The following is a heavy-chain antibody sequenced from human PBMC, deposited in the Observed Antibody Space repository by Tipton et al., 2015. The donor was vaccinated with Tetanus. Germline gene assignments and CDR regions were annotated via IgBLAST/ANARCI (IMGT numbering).Heavy chain of an antibody. V-gene: IGHV3-21*01. Sequence: SLRLSCEDSGFIFSSYTMNWVRQAPGKGLEWVASISSTSSYIYYADSLKGRFTISRDNAKNSLYLQMNGLRAEDTAVYYCASGSALDYWGQGTLVTVSS. CDR2: ISSTSSYI. CDR1: GFIFSSYT. J-gene: IGHJ4*02. D-gene: IGHD6-25*01. CDR3: ASGSALDY.